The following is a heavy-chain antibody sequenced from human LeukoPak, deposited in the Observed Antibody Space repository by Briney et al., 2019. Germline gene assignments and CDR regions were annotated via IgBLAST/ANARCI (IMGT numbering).Heavy chain of an antibody. V-gene: IGHV3-53*01. D-gene: IGHD4-11*01. CDR1: GFTVSSNY. CDR3: ARDLRTVTTKGYYYYGLDV. J-gene: IGHJ6*02. CDR2: IYSGGCT. Sequence: GGSLRLSCAASGFTVSSNYINWVRQAPGKGLEWVSVIYSGGCTYYADSVKGRFTMSRDNSKNTLYLQMNSLRAEGTAVYYCARDLRTVTTKGYYYYGLDVWGQGTTVTVSS.